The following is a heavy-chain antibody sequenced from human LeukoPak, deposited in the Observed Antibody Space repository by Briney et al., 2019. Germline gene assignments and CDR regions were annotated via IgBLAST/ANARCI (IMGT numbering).Heavy chain of an antibody. D-gene: IGHD6-13*01. CDR3: ARLPAAAAYYYYYMDV. Sequence: PSETLSLTCAVYGGSFSGYYWSWIRQPPGKGLEWIGEINHSGSTNYNPSLKSRVTISVDTSKNQFSLKLSSVTAADTAVYYCARLPAAAAYYYYYMDVWGKGTTVTISS. CDR2: INHSGST. CDR1: GGSFSGYY. V-gene: IGHV4-34*01. J-gene: IGHJ6*03.